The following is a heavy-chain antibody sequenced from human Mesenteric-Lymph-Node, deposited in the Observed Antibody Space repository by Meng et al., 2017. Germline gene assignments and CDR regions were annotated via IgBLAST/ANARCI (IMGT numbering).Heavy chain of an antibody. J-gene: IGHJ4*02. V-gene: IGHV3-33*01. D-gene: IGHD6-13*01. CDR1: GFTFSSYR. Sequence: GQRVVFGVGGVRAGRSRRLACAASGFTFSSYRMHWVRQAPGKGLEWVAVIWYNGSNQYYADSVKGRFTISRDNSKNTLYLQMNSLRAEDTAVYYCARETGIAAAGDYWGQGTLVTVSS. CDR2: IWYNGSNQ. CDR3: ARETGIAAAGDY.